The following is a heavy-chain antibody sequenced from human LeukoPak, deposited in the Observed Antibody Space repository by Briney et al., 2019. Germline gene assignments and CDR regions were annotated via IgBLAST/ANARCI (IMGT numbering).Heavy chain of an antibody. J-gene: IGHJ4*02. CDR2: IRYDGSNK. D-gene: IGHD3-10*01. CDR3: ARDSGVDYYGSGSYYDY. CDR1: GFTFSSYG. Sequence: GGSLRLSCAASGFTFSSYGMYWVRQAPGKGLEWVAFIRYDGSNKYYADSVKGRFTISRDNSKNTLYLQMNSLRAEDTAVYYCARDSGVDYYGSGSYYDYWGQGTLVTVSS. V-gene: IGHV3-30*02.